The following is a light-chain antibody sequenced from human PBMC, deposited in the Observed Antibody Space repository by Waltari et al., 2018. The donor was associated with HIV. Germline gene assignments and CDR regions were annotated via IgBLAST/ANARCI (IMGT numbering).Light chain of an antibody. CDR3: QSYDSSLRGIL. V-gene: IGLV1-40*01. CDR2: DNT. J-gene: IGLJ2*01. CDR1: SSNIGAGFE. Sequence: QSVLTQPPSVSGAPGQRVTISCTGSSSNIGAGFEVHRYQQLPGTAPKLLVYDNTNRPSGVPDRFSGSKSGTSASLGITGLQSEDEADYYCQSYDSSLRGILFGGGTKLTVL.